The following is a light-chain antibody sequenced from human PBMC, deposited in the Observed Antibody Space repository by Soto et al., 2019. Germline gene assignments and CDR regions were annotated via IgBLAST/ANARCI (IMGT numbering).Light chain of an antibody. V-gene: IGKV3-11*01. J-gene: IGKJ2*01. CDR1: RSVSSY. CDR2: DAS. Sequence: EIVLTQSPATLSLSPGERATLSCRASRSVSSYLAWYQQKPGQTPRLLIYDASNRATGIPARFSGSGSGTDFTLTISSLEPEDFAVYYCQQRSSWPRTFGQGTKLEIK. CDR3: QQRSSWPRT.